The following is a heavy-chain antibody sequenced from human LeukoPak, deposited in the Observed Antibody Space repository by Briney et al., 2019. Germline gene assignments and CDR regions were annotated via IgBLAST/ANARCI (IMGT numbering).Heavy chain of an antibody. CDR2: ISYDGDKQ. J-gene: IGHJ4*02. D-gene: IGHD3-10*01. Sequence: GGSLRLSCAATGFTFNTFAMHWVRQAPGKGLEWLGLISYDGDKQIYPASVKGRFSFSRDNSKNTLYLQMNSLRAEDTAVYYCAKDPSYYGSTSNNDYWGQGTLVTVSS. CDR1: GFTFNTFA. CDR3: AKDPSYYGSTSNNDY. V-gene: IGHV3-30-3*01.